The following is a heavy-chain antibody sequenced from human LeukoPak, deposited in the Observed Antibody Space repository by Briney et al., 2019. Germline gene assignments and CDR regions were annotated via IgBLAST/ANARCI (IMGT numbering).Heavy chain of an antibody. J-gene: IGHJ4*02. CDR2: ISSSSSYI. CDR3: ARDPAAGLDY. D-gene: IGHD6-13*01. Sequence: GGSLRLSCAASGFTFSSYSMNWVRQAPGKGLEWVSSISSSSSYIYYAGSVKGRFTISRDNAKNSLYLQMNSLRAEDTAVYYCARDPAAGLDYWGQGTLVTVSS. CDR1: GFTFSSYS. V-gene: IGHV3-21*01.